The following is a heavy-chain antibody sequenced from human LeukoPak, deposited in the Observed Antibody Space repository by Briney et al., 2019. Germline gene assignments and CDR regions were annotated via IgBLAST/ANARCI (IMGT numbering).Heavy chain of an antibody. CDR3: AAGLSPTKLNGY. D-gene: IGHD1-1*01. Sequence: PSETLSLTCTVSGGSISSGDYYWSWICQPPGKGLEWIGYIYYSGSTNYNPSLKSRVTISVDTSKNQFSLKLSSVTAADTAVYYCAAGLSPTKLNGYWGQGTLVTVSS. V-gene: IGHV4-61*08. CDR1: GGSISSGDYY. CDR2: IYYSGST. J-gene: IGHJ4*02.